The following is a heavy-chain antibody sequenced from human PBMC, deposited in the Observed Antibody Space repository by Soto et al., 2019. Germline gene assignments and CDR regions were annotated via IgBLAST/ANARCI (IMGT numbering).Heavy chain of an antibody. J-gene: IGHJ4*02. D-gene: IGHD3-9*01. Sequence: ASVKVSCPASGYTFTSYGISWVRQAPGQGLEWMGWISAYNGNTNYAQKLQGRVTMTTDTSTSTAYMELRSLRSDDTAVYSCASDGWVWDDTPPHLDHWGQGTLVTVAS. V-gene: IGHV1-18*01. CDR1: GYTFTSYG. CDR3: ASDGWVWDDTPPHLDH. CDR2: ISAYNGNT.